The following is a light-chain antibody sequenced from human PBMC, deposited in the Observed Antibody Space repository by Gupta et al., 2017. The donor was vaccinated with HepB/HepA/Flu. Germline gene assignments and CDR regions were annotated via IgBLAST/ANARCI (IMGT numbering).Light chain of an antibody. CDR3: CSFGNITLYV. CDR2: EVS. V-gene: IGLV2-23*02. J-gene: IGLJ1*01. CDR1: TNDIGSYDL. Sequence: QSALTQPASVSGSLGQSITISCTGTTNDIGSYDLISWFQQCPGKAPKLILFEVSARPSGLSNRFSGSKSGNTAFLNISRLQAEDEAIYYCCSFGNITLYVFGTGTNVVVL.